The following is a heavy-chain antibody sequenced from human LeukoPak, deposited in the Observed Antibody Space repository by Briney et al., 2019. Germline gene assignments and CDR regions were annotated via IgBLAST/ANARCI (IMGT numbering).Heavy chain of an antibody. CDR2: IYYSGST. J-gene: IGHJ6*02. CDR1: GGSISNYF. Sequence: SETLSLTCTVSGGSISNYFWSWIRQPPGKGLEWIGYIYYSGSTNYNPSLKSRVTLSVDTSKNQSSLKLSSVTAADTAVYYCARAISYYHGMDVWGQGTTVTVSS. V-gene: IGHV4-59*01. D-gene: IGHD3-9*01. CDR3: ARAISYYHGMDV.